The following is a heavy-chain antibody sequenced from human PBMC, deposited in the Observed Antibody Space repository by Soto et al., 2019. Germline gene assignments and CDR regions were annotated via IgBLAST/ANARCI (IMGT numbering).Heavy chain of an antibody. V-gene: IGHV4-39*01. J-gene: IGHJ4*02. CDR2: IQYRGST. CDR1: DDSITSGAYY. Sequence: SETLSLTCIVSDDSITSGAYYWGLIRQPPGKGLEWIGTIQYRGSTYYNPSLKSRLTMSLDTSKNQFSLRLTSVSAADTAVYFCGRLEGLATISYYFDYWGQGALVTVS. D-gene: IGHD3-9*01. CDR3: GRLEGLATISYYFDY.